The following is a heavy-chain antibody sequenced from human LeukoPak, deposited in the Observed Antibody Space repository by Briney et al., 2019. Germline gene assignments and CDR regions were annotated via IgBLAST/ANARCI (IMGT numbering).Heavy chain of an antibody. Sequence: GASVKVSCKASGGTFSSYAISWVRQAPGQGLEWMGGIIPIFGTANYAQKFQGRVTITTDESTSTAYMELSSLRSEDTAVYYCARGGRNYAYYYYMDVWGKGTTVTVSS. D-gene: IGHD4-11*01. CDR3: ARGGRNYAYYYYMDV. CDR2: IIPIFGTA. V-gene: IGHV1-69*05. J-gene: IGHJ6*03. CDR1: GGTFSSYA.